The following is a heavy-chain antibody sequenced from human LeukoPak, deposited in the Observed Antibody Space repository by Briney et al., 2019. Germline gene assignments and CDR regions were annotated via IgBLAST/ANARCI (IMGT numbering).Heavy chain of an antibody. CDR3: VRDNYGVGY. Sequence: GGSLRLSCAASGFSFGDYWMQWVRQAPGKGLVWVSHITSDGTTGYADSVKGRFTTSRDNAKRTLYLQMNSLRAEDTAVYYCVRDNYGVGYWGQGTLVAVSS. D-gene: IGHD4-11*01. CDR2: ITSDGTT. J-gene: IGHJ4*02. CDR1: GFSFGDYW. V-gene: IGHV3-74*01.